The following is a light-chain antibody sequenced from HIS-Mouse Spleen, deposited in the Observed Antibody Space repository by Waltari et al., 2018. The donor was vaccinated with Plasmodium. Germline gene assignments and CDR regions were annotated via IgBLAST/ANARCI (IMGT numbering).Light chain of an antibody. CDR1: SSDVGGYNY. CDR3: CSYAGSYTYV. V-gene: IGLV2-11*01. Sequence: QSALTHPRSVSGSPGQSVTISCTGPSSDVGGYNYVPWYQQHPGKAPKLMIYDVSKRPSGVPDRFSGSKSGNTASLTISGLQAEDEADYYCCSYAGSYTYVFGTGTKVTVL. CDR2: DVS. J-gene: IGLJ1*01.